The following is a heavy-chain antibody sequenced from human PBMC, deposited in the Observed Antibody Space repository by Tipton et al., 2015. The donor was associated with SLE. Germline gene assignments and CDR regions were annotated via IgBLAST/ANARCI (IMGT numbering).Heavy chain of an antibody. CDR2: VYPRWDR. J-gene: IGHJ4*02. V-gene: IGHV4-38-2*02. CDR3: ARGRRGYEFLTGFFFFDH. Sequence: TLSLTCTVTGYSISTGFYWGWLRQPPGKGVERIGHVYPRWDRKYNTALKTRVTISVDTSKKQFSLKLGSVTAADTATYFCARGRRGYEFLTGFFFFDHWGQGTLVTVSS. CDR1: GYSISTGFY. D-gene: IGHD3/OR15-3a*01.